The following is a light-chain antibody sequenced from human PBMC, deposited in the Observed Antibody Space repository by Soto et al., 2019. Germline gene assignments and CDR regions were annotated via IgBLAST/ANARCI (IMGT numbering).Light chain of an antibody. Sequence: EIVLTQSPGTLSLSPGKRATLSCRASQSVSSSSLAWYQRKLGQVPRLLIYGASSRATGIPDRFSGSGSGTDFTLSICRLEPEDFAVYYCQQYGSSPVTVGQGTKVDIK. CDR1: QSVSSSS. CDR3: QQYGSSPVT. V-gene: IGKV3-20*01. J-gene: IGKJ1*01. CDR2: GAS.